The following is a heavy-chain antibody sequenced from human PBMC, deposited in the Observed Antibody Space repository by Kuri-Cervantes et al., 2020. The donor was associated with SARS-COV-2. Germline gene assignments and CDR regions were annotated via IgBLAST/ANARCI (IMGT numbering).Heavy chain of an antibody. D-gene: IGHD6-13*01. CDR1: GYSISSGYY. CDR3: ARAGYSSSWDYYYYYYMDV. J-gene: IGHJ6*03. CDR2: INHSGST. Sequence: SETLSLTCAVSGYSISSGYYWGWIRQPPGKGLEWIGEINHSGSTNYNPSLKSRVTISVDTSKNQFSLKLSSVTAADTAVYYCARAGYSSSWDYYYYYYMDVWGKGTTVTVSS. V-gene: IGHV4-38-2*01.